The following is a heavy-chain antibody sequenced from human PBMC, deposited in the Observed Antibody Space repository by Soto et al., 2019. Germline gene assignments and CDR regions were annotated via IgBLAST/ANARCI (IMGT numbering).Heavy chain of an antibody. D-gene: IGHD4-17*01. CDR3: ARYFSDDNGDFDAFDI. V-gene: IGHV1-18*01. J-gene: IGHJ3*02. CDR1: GYTFTSYG. Sequence: ASVKVSCKASGYTFTSYGISWVRQAPGQGLEWMGWISAYNGNTNYAQKLQGRVTMTTDTSTSTAYMELRSLRSDDTAVDYCARYFSDDNGDFDAFDIWGQGTMVTVSS. CDR2: ISAYNGNT.